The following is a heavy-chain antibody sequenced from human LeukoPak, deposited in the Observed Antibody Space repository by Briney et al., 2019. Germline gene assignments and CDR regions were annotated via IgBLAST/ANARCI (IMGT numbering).Heavy chain of an antibody. J-gene: IGHJ3*02. CDR3: ARSRITGAERAFDI. CDR2: ISSGAI. D-gene: IGHD3-3*01. V-gene: IGHV3-48*02. Sequence: QSGGSLRLSCAASGFIFSSYSMNWVRQAPGKGLEWVPYISSGAIYYADSVKGRFTISRDNAKNSLYLQMISLRDEDTAVYYCARSRITGAERAFDIWGQGTMVTVSS. CDR1: GFIFSSYS.